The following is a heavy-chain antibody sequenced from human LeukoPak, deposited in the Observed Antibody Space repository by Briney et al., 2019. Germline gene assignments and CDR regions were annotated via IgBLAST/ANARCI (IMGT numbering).Heavy chain of an antibody. CDR3: AGGVYRDKARKNSMVRGVRFDY. J-gene: IGHJ4*02. V-gene: IGHV3-21*04. Sequence: PGGSLRLSCTASGFTFSSYSLNWVRQAPGKGLEWVSSVSTGSNYIYYADSVKGRFTVSRDNSKNTLYLQMSSLRAEDTAVYYCAGGVYRDKARKNSMVRGVRFDYWGQGTLVTVSS. CDR1: GFTFSSYS. D-gene: IGHD3-10*01. CDR2: VSTGSNYI.